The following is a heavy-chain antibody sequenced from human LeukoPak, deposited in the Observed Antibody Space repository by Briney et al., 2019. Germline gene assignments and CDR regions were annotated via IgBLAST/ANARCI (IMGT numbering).Heavy chain of an antibody. V-gene: IGHV3-23*01. D-gene: IGHD3-22*01. CDR1: GFTFSSYC. Sequence: GGSLRLSCAASGFTFSSYCMSWVRQAPGKGLEWVSGIGISGGSTYYADSVKGRFTISRDNSKNTLYLQMNSLRAEDTALYYCAKDRIPSSGWESDFWGQGTLVTVSS. J-gene: IGHJ4*02. CDR2: IGISGGST. CDR3: AKDRIPSSGWESDF.